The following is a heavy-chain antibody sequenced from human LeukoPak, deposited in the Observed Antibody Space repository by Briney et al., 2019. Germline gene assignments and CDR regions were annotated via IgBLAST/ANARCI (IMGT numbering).Heavy chain of an antibody. CDR2: INHSGST. D-gene: IGHD2-2*01. CDR3: AGSRLSSTSSSVLDLLPRGAFDI. J-gene: IGHJ3*02. Sequence: PSETLSLTCAVYGGSFSGYYWSWIRQPPGKGLEWIGEINHSGSTNYNPSLKSRVTISVDTSKNQFSLKLSPVTAADTAVYYCAGSRLSSTSSSVLDLLPRGAFDIWGQGTMVTVSS. CDR1: GGSFSGYY. V-gene: IGHV4-34*01.